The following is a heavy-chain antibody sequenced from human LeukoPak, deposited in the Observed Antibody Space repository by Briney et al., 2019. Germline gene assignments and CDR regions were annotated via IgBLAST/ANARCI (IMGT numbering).Heavy chain of an antibody. Sequence: PGGSLRLSCAASGFTFSSYSMTWVRQAPGKGLEWVSSFTSGSRSIYYADSVKGRFTISRDNSKNTLYLQMNSLRGEDTAVYHCAKDWDTFCSSTSCLYMDVWGKGTTVTVSS. D-gene: IGHD2-2*01. V-gene: IGHV3-21*01. CDR3: AKDWDTFCSSTSCLYMDV. J-gene: IGHJ6*03. CDR1: GFTFSSYS. CDR2: FTSGSRSI.